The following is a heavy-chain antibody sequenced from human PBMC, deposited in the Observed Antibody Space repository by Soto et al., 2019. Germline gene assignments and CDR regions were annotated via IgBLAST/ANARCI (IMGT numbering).Heavy chain of an antibody. Sequence: GGSLRLSCAASGFTFSSYAMSWVRQAPGKGLEWVSAISGSGGSTYYADSVKGRFTISRDNSKNTLYLQMNSLRAEDTAVYYCAKGSVTIFGVVIDFLGINYFDYWGQGTLVTVSS. CDR2: ISGSGGST. D-gene: IGHD3-3*01. CDR3: AKGSVTIFGVVIDFLGINYFDY. V-gene: IGHV3-23*01. CDR1: GFTFSSYA. J-gene: IGHJ4*02.